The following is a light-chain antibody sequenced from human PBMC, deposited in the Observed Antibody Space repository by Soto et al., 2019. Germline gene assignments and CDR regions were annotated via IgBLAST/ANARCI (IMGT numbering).Light chain of an antibody. J-gene: IGLJ1*01. CDR2: EVS. CDR3: NSYAGTSNV. Sequence: QSALTQPPSASGSPGQSVTISCTGTSSDVGGSKYVSWYQQHPGKAPKLIIYEVSERPSGVPDRFSGSKSGNTASLTVSGLQAKDEAHYYCNSYAGTSNVFGTGTKLTVL. V-gene: IGLV2-8*01. CDR1: SSDVGGSKY.